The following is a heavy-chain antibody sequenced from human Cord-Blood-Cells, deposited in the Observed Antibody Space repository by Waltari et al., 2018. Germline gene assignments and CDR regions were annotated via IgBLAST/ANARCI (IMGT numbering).Heavy chain of an antibody. V-gene: IGHV4-34*01. CDR2: INHSEST. CDR1: GGSFSGYS. Sequence: QVQLQQWGAGLLKPSGTLSLTCAVYGGSFSGYSWSWLRKPPGKGLAGIGEINHSESTNYNPSLKSRVTSSGDTSKNQFSLKLSSGTAADTAVDYCARGPIFGVVINWFDPWGQGTLVTVSS. J-gene: IGHJ5*02. D-gene: IGHD3-3*01. CDR3: ARGPIFGVVINWFDP.